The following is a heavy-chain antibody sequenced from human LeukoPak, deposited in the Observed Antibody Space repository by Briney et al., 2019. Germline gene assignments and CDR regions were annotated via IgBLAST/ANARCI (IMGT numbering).Heavy chain of an antibody. V-gene: IGHV4-38-2*02. CDR1: GYSTSSGYY. CDR3: ARRLGGNSPRLSFDAFDI. D-gene: IGHD4-23*01. Sequence: PSETLSPTCTVSGYSTSSGYYWGWIRQPPGKGLEWIGSIYHSGSTYYNPSLKSRVTISVDTSKNQFSLKLSSVTAADTAVYYCARRLGGNSPRLSFDAFDIWGQGTMVTVSS. CDR2: IYHSGST. J-gene: IGHJ3*02.